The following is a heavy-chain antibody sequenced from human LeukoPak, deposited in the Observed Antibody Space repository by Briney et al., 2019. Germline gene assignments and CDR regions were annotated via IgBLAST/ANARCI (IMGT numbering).Heavy chain of an antibody. V-gene: IGHV3-23*01. J-gene: IGHJ4*02. CDR2: ISGSGDST. D-gene: IGHD6-19*01. CDR3: AKVRAPSGWFNSDY. Sequence: GGSLRLSCAASGFTFSNYVMNWVRQAPGKGLEWVSGISGSGDSTYYTDSVKGRFTISRDNSKNTLFLQMNSLRAEDTAAYYCAKVRAPSGWFNSDYWGQRTLVTVSS. CDR1: GFTFSNYV.